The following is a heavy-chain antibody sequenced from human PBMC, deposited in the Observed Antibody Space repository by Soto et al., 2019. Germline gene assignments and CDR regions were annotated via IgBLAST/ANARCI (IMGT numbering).Heavy chain of an antibody. CDR1: GGSFSGYY. D-gene: IGHD2-15*01. V-gene: IGHV4-34*01. Sequence: KASETLSLTCAVYGGSFSGYYWSWIRQPPGKGLEWIGEINHSGGTNYNPSLKSRVTISVDTSKNQFSLKLSSVTAADTAVYYCARGRTPKKAYYYYYYYMDVWGKGTTVTVSS. J-gene: IGHJ6*03. CDR3: ARGRTPKKAYYYYYYYMDV. CDR2: INHSGGT.